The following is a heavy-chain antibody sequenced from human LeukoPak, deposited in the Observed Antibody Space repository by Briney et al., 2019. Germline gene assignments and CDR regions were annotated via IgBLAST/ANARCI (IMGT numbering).Heavy chain of an antibody. V-gene: IGHV4-39*07. Sequence: SETLSLTCTVSGGSISSSRYYWGWIRQPPGKGLEWIGSIYYSGSTYYNPSLKSRVTISVDTSKNQFSLKLSSVTAADTAVYYCARGLVGAPTSGWFDPWGQGTLVTVSS. CDR3: ARGLVGAPTSGWFDP. CDR1: GGSISSSRYY. CDR2: IYYSGST. D-gene: IGHD1-26*01. J-gene: IGHJ5*02.